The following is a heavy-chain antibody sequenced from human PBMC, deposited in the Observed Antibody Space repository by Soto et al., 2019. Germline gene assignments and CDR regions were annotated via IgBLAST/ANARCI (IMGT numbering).Heavy chain of an antibody. V-gene: IGHV3-23*01. CDR2: ISGSGGST. J-gene: IGHJ4*02. D-gene: IGHD3-3*01. CDR3: AKVGYCSSTSCLSITIFGVVTNAPLDY. Sequence: GGSLRLSCAASGFTFSSYAMSWVRQAPGKGLEWVSAISGSGGSTYYADSVKGRFTISRDNSKNTLYLQMNSLRAEDKAVYYCAKVGYCSSTSCLSITIFGVVTNAPLDYWGQGTLVTVSS. CDR1: GFTFSSYA.